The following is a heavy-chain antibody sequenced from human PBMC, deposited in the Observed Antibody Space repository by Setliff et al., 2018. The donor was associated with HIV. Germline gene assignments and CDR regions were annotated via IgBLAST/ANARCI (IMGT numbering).Heavy chain of an antibody. V-gene: IGHV1-69*10. CDR1: RGTFTTYA. D-gene: IGHD6-13*01. CDR3: ARVLKGYSSSYEAFDI. Sequence: RASVKVSCKTSRGTFTTYAFSWVRQAPGQGLEWMGGIIPILNVAKYPQKFHGRVTITADKSTSTVYMELSSLRSEDTAMYYCARVLKGYSSSYEAFDIWGQGTLVTVSS. J-gene: IGHJ3*02. CDR2: IIPILNVA.